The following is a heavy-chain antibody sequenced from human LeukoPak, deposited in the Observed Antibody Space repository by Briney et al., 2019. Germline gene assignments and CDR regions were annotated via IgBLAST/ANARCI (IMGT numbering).Heavy chain of an antibody. J-gene: IGHJ4*02. V-gene: IGHV4-61*02. CDR2: IYTSGST. D-gene: IGHD2-2*02. CDR3: ASTYCSSTSCYSLAGFVTFDY. CDR1: GGSISSGSYY. Sequence: SQTLSLTCTVSGGSISSGSYYWSWIRQPAGKGLEWIGRIYTSGSTNYNPSLKSRVTISVDTSKNQFSLKLSSVTAADTAVYYCASTYCSSTSCYSLAGFVTFDYWGQGTLVTVSS.